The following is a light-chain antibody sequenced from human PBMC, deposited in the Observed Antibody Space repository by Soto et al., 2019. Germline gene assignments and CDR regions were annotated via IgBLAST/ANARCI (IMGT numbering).Light chain of an antibody. CDR3: ATWDDNLNGMV. CDR2: SNN. J-gene: IGLJ3*02. V-gene: IGLV1-44*01. CDR1: SSNIGTYT. Sequence: QSVLTQPPSASGTPGQRVTISCSGSSSNIGTYTVNWYQQLPGMAPKLLIHSNNHRPSGVPDRFSGSKSGTSASLAISGLQSEDEGNYYCATWDDNLNGMVFGGGTKVTVL.